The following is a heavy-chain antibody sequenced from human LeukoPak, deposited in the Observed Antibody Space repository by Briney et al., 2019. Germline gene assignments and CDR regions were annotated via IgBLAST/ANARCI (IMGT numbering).Heavy chain of an antibody. CDR2: IYYSGST. J-gene: IGHJ4*02. Sequence: SETLSVTCTVSGGSISSSSYYWGWIRQPPGEGLEWIGSIYYSGSTYYNPSLKSRVTISVDTSKNQFSLKLSSVTAADTAVYYCARATTRGFDYWGQGTLVTVSS. CDR3: ARATTRGFDY. V-gene: IGHV4-39*07. D-gene: IGHD1-1*01. CDR1: GGSISSSSYY.